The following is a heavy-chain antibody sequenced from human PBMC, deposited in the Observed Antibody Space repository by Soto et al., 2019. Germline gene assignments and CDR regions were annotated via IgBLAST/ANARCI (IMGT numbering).Heavy chain of an antibody. CDR2: IYNSGTT. J-gene: IGHJ4*02. Sequence: SETLSLTCTVSCGSISGYYWSWIRQPPGKGLEWIGYIYNSGTTNHNPSLKSRVTMTVDTSKNQVSLKLSSVTAADTAVYYCARQRAGTGVDYWGQGTMVTVSS. V-gene: IGHV4-59*01. CDR1: CGSISGYY. D-gene: IGHD6-13*01. CDR3: ARQRAGTGVDY.